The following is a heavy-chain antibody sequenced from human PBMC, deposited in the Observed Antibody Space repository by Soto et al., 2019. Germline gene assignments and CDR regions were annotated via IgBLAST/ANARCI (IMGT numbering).Heavy chain of an antibody. Sequence: SETLSLTCTVSGGSISSYYWSWIRQPPGKGLEWIGYIYYSGSTNYNPSLKSRVTISVDTSKNQFSLKLSSVAAADTAVYYCARAYVNYDILTGYYPYYFDYWGQGTLVTVS. CDR1: GGSISSYY. V-gene: IGHV4-59*01. J-gene: IGHJ4*02. CDR3: ARAYVNYDILTGYYPYYFDY. CDR2: IYYSGST. D-gene: IGHD3-9*01.